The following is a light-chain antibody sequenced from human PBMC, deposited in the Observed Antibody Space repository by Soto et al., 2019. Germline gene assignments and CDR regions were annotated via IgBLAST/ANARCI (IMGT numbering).Light chain of an antibody. CDR1: SSDVGKYNL. CDR2: EVT. J-gene: IGLJ1*01. CDR3: CSYAGSSSFV. Sequence: QSVLTQPASVSGSPGQSITISCTGTSSDVGKYNLVAWYQHHPGKGPKLIIYEVTERPSGVSNRFSGSKSGNTASLTISGLQAEDETDSYCCSYAGSSSFVFGPGTKVTVL. V-gene: IGLV2-23*02.